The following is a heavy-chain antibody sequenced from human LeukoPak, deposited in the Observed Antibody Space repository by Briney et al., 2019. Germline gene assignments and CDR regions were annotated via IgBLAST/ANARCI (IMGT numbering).Heavy chain of an antibody. V-gene: IGHV4-34*01. J-gene: IGHJ5*02. D-gene: IGHD4-17*01. CDR3: ARGETDYGDYVGFDP. Sequence: SETLSLTCAVYGGSFSGYYWSWIRQPPGKGLEWIGEINHSGSTNYNPSLKSRVTISVDTSKNQFSLKLSSVPAAATAVYYCARGETDYGDYVGFDPWGQGTLVTVSS. CDR1: GGSFSGYY. CDR2: INHSGST.